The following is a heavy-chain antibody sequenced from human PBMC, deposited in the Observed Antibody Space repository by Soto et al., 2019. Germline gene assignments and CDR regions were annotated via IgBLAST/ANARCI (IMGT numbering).Heavy chain of an antibody. Sequence: QVQLQESGPGLVKPSQTLSLTCTVSGGSISSGGYYWSWIRQHPGKGLEWIGYMYYSGSTYYNPSLESRVTISVDTSKNQFALKLSSVTAADTAVYYCARERIAAAVSFDYWGQGTLVTVSS. CDR1: GGSISSGGYY. CDR2: MYYSGST. V-gene: IGHV4-31*03. D-gene: IGHD6-13*01. J-gene: IGHJ4*02. CDR3: ARERIAAAVSFDY.